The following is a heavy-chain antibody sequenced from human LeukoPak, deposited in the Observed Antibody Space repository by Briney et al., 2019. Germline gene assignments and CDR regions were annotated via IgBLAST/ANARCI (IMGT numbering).Heavy chain of an antibody. CDR3: ARTVDYYGSGRRGYFDY. V-gene: IGHV1-18*01. J-gene: IGHJ4*02. Sequence: GASVKVSCKASGYTFTSYGISWVRQAPGQGLEWIGWISAYNGNTNYAQKLQGRVTMTTDTSTSTAYMELRSLRSDDTAVYYCARTVDYYGSGRRGYFDYWGQGTLVTVSS. CDR1: GYTFTSYG. CDR2: ISAYNGNT. D-gene: IGHD3-10*01.